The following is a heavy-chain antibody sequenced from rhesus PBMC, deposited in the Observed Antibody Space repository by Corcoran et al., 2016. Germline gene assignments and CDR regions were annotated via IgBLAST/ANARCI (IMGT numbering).Heavy chain of an antibody. Sequence: QVQLQESGPGLVKPSATLSLTCAASGTSIDTFNWWTWIRQSPEKGLEWIANIGGRSGSTNYNPSLKSIGTISKDTYKNQCSLNLNSVTAADTAIYYCARHPCPMGGFDIWGQGLRVTVSS. V-gene: IGHV4-65*02. CDR2: IGGRSGST. CDR1: GTSIDTFNW. D-gene: IGHD3-34*01. CDR3: ARHPCPMGGFDI. J-gene: IGHJ3*01.